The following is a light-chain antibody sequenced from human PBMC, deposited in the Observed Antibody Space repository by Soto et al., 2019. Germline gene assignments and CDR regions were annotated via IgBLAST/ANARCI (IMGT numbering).Light chain of an antibody. J-gene: IGLJ1*01. CDR2: VNSDGSH. CDR1: SGHSNYA. CDR3: QTWGADVPYV. Sequence: QSVLTQSPSASASLGASVKLTCTLSSGHSNYAIAWHQQQPEKGPRFLMRVNSDGSHTKGDGIPDRFSGSSSGAERHLTISSLQSEDEADYYCQTWGADVPYVFGTGTQLTVL. V-gene: IGLV4-69*01.